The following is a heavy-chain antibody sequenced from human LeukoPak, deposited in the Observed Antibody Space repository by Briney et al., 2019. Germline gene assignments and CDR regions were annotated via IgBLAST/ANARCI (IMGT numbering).Heavy chain of an antibody. V-gene: IGHV3-30*02. D-gene: IGHD5-18*01. Sequence: GGSLRLSCAASGFSFSSFGMHWVRQASGGGLEWVAIVGYDESIKYYADSAKDRFTISRDNSKNTVHLQMNSLRAEDTAVYYCAKGIQLWFSDAFDIWGQGTMVTVSS. CDR1: GFSFSSFG. CDR3: AKGIQLWFSDAFDI. J-gene: IGHJ3*02. CDR2: VGYDESIK.